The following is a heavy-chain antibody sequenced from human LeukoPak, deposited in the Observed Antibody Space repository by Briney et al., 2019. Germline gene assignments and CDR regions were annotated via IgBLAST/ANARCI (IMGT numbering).Heavy chain of an antibody. D-gene: IGHD5-12*01. CDR1: GGSFSGYY. Sequence: PSETLSLTCAVYGGSFSGYYWSWIRQPPGKGLEWIGEINHSGSTNYKSSLKSRVTISVDTPKNQFSLKLSSVTAADTAVYYCARALGSYTGYDHYWFDAWGQGTLVTVSS. J-gene: IGHJ5*02. CDR3: ARALGSYTGYDHYWFDA. V-gene: IGHV4-34*01. CDR2: INHSGST.